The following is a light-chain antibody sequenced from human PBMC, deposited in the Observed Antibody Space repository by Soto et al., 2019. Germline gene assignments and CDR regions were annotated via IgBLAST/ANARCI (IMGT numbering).Light chain of an antibody. CDR2: CAY. V-gene: IGKV3-15*01. CDR1: QSVSSN. CDR3: QQYNNCPHT. J-gene: IGKJ2*01. Sequence: EIVMTQSPATLSVSPGERATLSCRASQSVSSNLAWYQQKPGQAPRLLFYCAYTRATGIPARFSGSGYGTDFTLTISSQQSEYFAVYYCQQYNNCPHTFGQGTKLE.